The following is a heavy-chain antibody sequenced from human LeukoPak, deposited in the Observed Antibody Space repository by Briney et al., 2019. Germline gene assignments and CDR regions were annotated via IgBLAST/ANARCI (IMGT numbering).Heavy chain of an antibody. CDR3: AREPPEDDILTGYYMGYFDY. V-gene: IGHV4-59*01. Sequence: PSETLPLTCTVSGGSISSYYWSWIRQPPGKGLEWIGYIYYSGSTNYNPSLKSRVTISVDTSKNQFSLKLSSVTAADTAVYYCAREPPEDDILTGYYMGYFDYWGQGTLVTVSS. CDR2: IYYSGST. D-gene: IGHD3-9*01. CDR1: GGSISSYY. J-gene: IGHJ4*02.